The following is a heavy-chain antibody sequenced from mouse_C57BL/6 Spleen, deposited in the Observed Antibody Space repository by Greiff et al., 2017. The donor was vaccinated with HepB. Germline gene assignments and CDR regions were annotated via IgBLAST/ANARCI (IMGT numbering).Heavy chain of an antibody. CDR3: ASYGNYYYAMDY. CDR1: GYSITSGYD. Sequence: EVQLQQSGPGMVKPSQSLSLTCTVTGYSITSGYDWHWIRHFPGNKLEWMGYISYSGSTNYNPSLKSRISITHDTSKNHFFLKLNSVTTEDTATYYCASYGNYYYAMDYWGQGTSVTVSS. CDR2: ISYSGST. J-gene: IGHJ4*01. V-gene: IGHV3-1*01. D-gene: IGHD2-1*01.